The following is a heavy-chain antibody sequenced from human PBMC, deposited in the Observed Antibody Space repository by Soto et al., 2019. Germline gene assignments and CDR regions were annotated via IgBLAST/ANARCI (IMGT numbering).Heavy chain of an antibody. CDR1: GGSFSGYY. D-gene: IGHD5-12*01. V-gene: IGHV4-34*01. Sequence: QVQLQQWGAGLLKPSETLSLTCAVYGGSFSGYYWSWIRQPPGKGLEWIGEINHSGSTNYNPSLKSRDTISVDTSKNQFYLKLSFVTAADTAVYYSARGRWLRSAFDYWGQGTLVTVSS. J-gene: IGHJ4*02. CDR3: ARGRWLRSAFDY. CDR2: INHSGST.